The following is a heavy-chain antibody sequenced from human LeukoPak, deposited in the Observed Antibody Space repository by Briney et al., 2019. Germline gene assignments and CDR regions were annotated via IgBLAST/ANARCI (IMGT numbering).Heavy chain of an antibody. Sequence: SFSIYAISWVRQAPGQGIGWMGGIILIFGTTNYAQKFQGRVTITADESTSTAYMELSSLRSEDTAVYYCARGADGYYGSGLDYYYYGMDVWGKGTTVTVSS. CDR3: ARGADGYYGSGLDYYYYGMDV. CDR1: SFSIYA. CDR2: IILIFGTT. J-gene: IGHJ6*04. D-gene: IGHD3-10*01. V-gene: IGHV1-69*01.